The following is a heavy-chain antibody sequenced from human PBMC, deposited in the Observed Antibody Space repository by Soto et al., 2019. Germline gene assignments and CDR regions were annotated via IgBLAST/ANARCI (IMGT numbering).Heavy chain of an antibody. CDR2: ISSSGGST. D-gene: IGHD3-22*01. V-gene: IGHV3-23*01. Sequence: EVQLMESEGDLIQPGGSLRLSCAASGFTFSSYAMSWVSQAPGMGLGWVSVISSSGGSTFYADSVKGRFTISRDNSRNTLYLQMNSLRAEDTAIYYCAKYQPMTQPRPYFDYWGQGPLVTVSS. CDR1: GFTFSSYA. J-gene: IGHJ4*02. CDR3: AKYQPMTQPRPYFDY.